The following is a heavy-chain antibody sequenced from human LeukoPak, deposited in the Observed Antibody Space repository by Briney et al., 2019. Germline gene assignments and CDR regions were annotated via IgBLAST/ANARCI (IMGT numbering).Heavy chain of an antibody. V-gene: IGHV3-23*01. CDR1: GFTFSSYG. J-gene: IGHJ6*03. CDR2: ISGSGGST. CDR3: VSDTISSNYYYYMDV. Sequence: GGSLRLSCAASGFTFSSYGMSWVRQAPGKGLEWVSAISGSGGSTYYADSVKGRFTISRDNSKNTLYLQMNSLRAEDTAVYYCVSDTISSNYYYYMDVWGKGTTVTISS. D-gene: IGHD3-9*01.